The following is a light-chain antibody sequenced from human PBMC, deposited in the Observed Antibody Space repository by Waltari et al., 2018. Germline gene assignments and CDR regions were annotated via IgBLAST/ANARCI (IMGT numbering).Light chain of an antibody. Sequence: QSALTQPAHVPGSRAQSVTISCTGTSSDVGGYELVPLFQQYPGKAPKLVIYDVYYRPSGVSDRFSASKSGNTASLTISGLQTEDEADYYCSSYTSISTSVVFGGGTKLTVL. V-gene: IGLV2-14*03. CDR1: SSDVGGYEL. CDR2: DVY. CDR3: SSYTSISTSVV. J-gene: IGLJ2*01.